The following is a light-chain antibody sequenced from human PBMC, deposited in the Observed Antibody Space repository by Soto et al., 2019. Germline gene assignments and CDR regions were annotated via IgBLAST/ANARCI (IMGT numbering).Light chain of an antibody. CDR2: NSS. J-gene: IGKJ1*01. Sequence: ETVLTQSPSTLSLSPGERATLSCRASQSVRRNYLAWYQQKPGQAPRLLIYNSSTRATGIPDRFSGSGSGTDFTVAISRLEPEDFAQYYCQQYRDLPQTFGQGTKV. V-gene: IGKV3-20*01. CDR3: QQYRDLPQT. CDR1: QSVRRNY.